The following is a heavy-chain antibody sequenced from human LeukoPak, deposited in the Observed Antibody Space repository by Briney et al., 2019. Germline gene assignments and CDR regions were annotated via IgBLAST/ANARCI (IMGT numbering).Heavy chain of an antibody. CDR1: GYTFTSYD. Sequence: GASVKVSCKASGYTFTSYDINWVRQATGQGLEWMGWMNPSSGNTGYAQKFQGRVTITRNTSISTAYMELSSLRSEDTAVYYCARGPQGSGYYYFDYWGQGTLVTVSS. V-gene: IGHV1-8*03. J-gene: IGHJ4*02. CDR3: ARGPQGSGYYYFDY. D-gene: IGHD3-22*01. CDR2: MNPSSGNT.